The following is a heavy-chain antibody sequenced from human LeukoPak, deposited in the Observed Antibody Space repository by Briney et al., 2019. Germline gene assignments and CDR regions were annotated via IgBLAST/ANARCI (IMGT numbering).Heavy chain of an antibody. CDR3: AKDIGEGAVAASDYYYGMDV. V-gene: IGHV3-9*01. CDR2: ISWNSGSI. Sequence: GGSLRLSCAASGFTFDDYAMHWVRQAPGEGLEWVSGISWNSGSIDYADSVKGRFTISRDNAKNSLYLQMNSLRAEDTALYYCAKDIGEGAVAASDYYYGMDVWGQGTTVTVSS. CDR1: GFTFDDYA. D-gene: IGHD6-19*01. J-gene: IGHJ6*02.